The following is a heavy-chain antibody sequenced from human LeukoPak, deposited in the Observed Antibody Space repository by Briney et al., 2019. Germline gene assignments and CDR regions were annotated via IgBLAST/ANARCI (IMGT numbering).Heavy chain of an antibody. V-gene: IGHV4-39*07. D-gene: IGHD2-2*01. J-gene: IGHJ4*02. Sequence: SETLSLTCTVSGGSISSSSYYWGWIRQPPGKGLEWIGSIYYSGSTYYNPSLKSRVTISVDTSKNQFSLKLSSVTAADTAVYYCARGEPLIGYCSSTSCYGSVPYFDYWGQGTLVTVSS. CDR3: ARGEPLIGYCSSTSCYGSVPYFDY. CDR2: IYYSGST. CDR1: GGSISSSSYY.